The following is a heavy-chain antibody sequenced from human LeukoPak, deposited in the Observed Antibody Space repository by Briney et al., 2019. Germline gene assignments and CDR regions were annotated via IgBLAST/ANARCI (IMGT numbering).Heavy chain of an antibody. CDR2: IYHSGST. J-gene: IGHJ4*02. CDR3: ARSNPYPCYFDY. V-gene: IGHV4-38-2*01. Sequence: KPGGSLRLSCAASGFTVSSNYMSWVRQAPGKGLEWIGSIYHSGSTYYNPSLKSRVTISVDTSKNQFSLKLSSVTAADAAVYYCARSNPYPCYFDYWGQGTLVTVSS. D-gene: IGHD1-14*01. CDR1: GFTVSSNY.